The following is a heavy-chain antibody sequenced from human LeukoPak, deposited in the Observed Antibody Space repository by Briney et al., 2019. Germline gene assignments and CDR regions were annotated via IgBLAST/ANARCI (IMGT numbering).Heavy chain of an antibody. CDR2: IYSSGST. CDR1: GGSISSYH. CDR3: ARQYSDILTGYHRGELYWYFDL. V-gene: IGHV4-4*07. D-gene: IGHD3-9*01. J-gene: IGHJ2*01. Sequence: SETLSLTCTVSGGSISSYHWSWIRQPAGKGLEWIGRIYSSGSTNYNPSLKSRVTISLDTSKNQFSLKLSSVTAADTAVYYCARQYSDILTGYHRGELYWYFDLWGRGTLVTVSS.